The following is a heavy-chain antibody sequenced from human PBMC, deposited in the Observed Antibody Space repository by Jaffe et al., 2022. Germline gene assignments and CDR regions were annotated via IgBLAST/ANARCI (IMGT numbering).Heavy chain of an antibody. D-gene: IGHD6-6*01. Sequence: QVQLVQSGAEVKKPGASVKVSCKASGYTFTGYYMHWVRQAPGQGLEWMGRINPNSGGTNYAQKFQGRVTMTRDTSISTAYMELSRLRSDDTAVYYCAREAERAARPAGGIDYWGQGTLVTVSS. CDR2: INPNSGGT. V-gene: IGHV1-2*06. CDR1: GYTFTGYY. CDR3: AREAERAARPAGGIDY. J-gene: IGHJ4*02.